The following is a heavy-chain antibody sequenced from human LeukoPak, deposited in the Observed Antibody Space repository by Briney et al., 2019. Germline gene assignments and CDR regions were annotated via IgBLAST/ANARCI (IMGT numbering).Heavy chain of an antibody. J-gene: IGHJ4*02. CDR1: GFTVSSNY. D-gene: IGHD4-17*01. CDR2: IYSGGST. V-gene: IGHV3-53*01. Sequence: GGSLRLSCAASGFTVSSNYMSWVRQAPGKGLEWVSVIYSGGSTYYADSVKGRFTISRDNSKNTLYLQMNSLRAGDTAVYYCAREPPRDGDYPYYFDYWGQGTLVTVSS. CDR3: AREPPRDGDYPYYFDY.